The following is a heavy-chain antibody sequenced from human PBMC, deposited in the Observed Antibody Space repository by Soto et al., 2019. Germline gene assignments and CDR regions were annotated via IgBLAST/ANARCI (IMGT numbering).Heavy chain of an antibody. CDR1: GFTVSSDY. CDR2: IYSGGST. J-gene: IGHJ5*02. Sequence: EVQLVETGGGLIQPGGSLRLSCAASGFTVSSDYMSWVRQAPGEGLEWVSVIYSGGSTYYADSVKGRFTISRDNSKNTLYLQMNSLRAEDTAVYYCARASKGYCTNGVCYLNPWGQGTLVTVSS. CDR3: ARASKGYCTNGVCYLNP. V-gene: IGHV3-53*02. D-gene: IGHD2-8*01.